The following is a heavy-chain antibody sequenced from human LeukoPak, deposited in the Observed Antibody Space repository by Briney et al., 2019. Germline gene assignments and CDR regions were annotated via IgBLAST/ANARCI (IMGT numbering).Heavy chain of an antibody. D-gene: IGHD5-18*01. CDR2: MNSNSGNT. CDR1: GYTFTSYD. V-gene: IGHV1-8*03. J-gene: IGHJ6*03. CDR3: ARAAGYSYGYYYYYMDV. Sequence: ASVKVSCKASGYTFTSYDINWVRQATGQGLEWMGWMNSNSGNTGYAQKFQGRVTITRNTSISTAYMELSSLRSEDTAVYYCARAAGYSYGYYYYYMDVWGKGTTVTVSS.